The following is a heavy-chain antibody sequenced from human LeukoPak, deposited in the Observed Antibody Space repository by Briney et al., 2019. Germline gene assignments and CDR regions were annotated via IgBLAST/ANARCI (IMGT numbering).Heavy chain of an antibody. CDR1: GGSFSGYY. V-gene: IGHV4-34*01. D-gene: IGHD3-22*01. Sequence: PSETLSLTCAVYGGSFSGYYWSWIRQPPGKGLEWIGEINHSGSTNYNPSLKSRVTISVDTSKNQFSLKLSSVTAADTAVYYCARIRITMIVGGAFDYWGQGTLVTVSS. CDR2: INHSGST. CDR3: ARIRITMIVGGAFDY. J-gene: IGHJ4*02.